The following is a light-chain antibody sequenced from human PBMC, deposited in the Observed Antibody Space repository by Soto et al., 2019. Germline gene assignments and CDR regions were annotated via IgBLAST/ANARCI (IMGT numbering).Light chain of an antibody. Sequence: PAALSVSPGERPTPSCRASQSVSNNYLAWYQQKPVQAPRLLIYGASTRATGIPARFSGSGSGTQFTLTISSLQSEDFAVYYCQKHNNWPLTCGGGHTVAI. V-gene: IGKV3-15*01. J-gene: IGKJ4*01. CDR3: QKHNNWPLT. CDR2: GAS. CDR1: QSVSNN.